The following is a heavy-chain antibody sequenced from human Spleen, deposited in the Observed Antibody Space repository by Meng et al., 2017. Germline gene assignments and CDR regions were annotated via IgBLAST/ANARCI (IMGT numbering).Heavy chain of an antibody. CDR1: GYTLTSYA. Sequence: ASVKVSCKASGYTLTSYAINWLRQAPGQGLEWMGWINTKTGNPTYAQGFTGRLVFSLDTSVSTAYLQISGLKADDTAVYYCTRDGYSDCSRTSCFDYWGRGTLVTVSS. J-gene: IGHJ4*02. CDR2: INTKTGNP. D-gene: IGHD2-2*01. CDR3: TRDGYSDCSRTSCFDY. V-gene: IGHV7-4-1*02.